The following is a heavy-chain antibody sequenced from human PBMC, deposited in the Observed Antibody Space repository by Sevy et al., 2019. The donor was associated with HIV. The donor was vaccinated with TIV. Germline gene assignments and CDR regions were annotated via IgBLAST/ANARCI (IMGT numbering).Heavy chain of an antibody. J-gene: IGHJ6*02. CDR3: AKGHIAGYVYYYAMYV. CDR1: GFTFSTYA. V-gene: IGHV3-23*01. CDR2: ISRSGSST. D-gene: IGHD1-26*01. Sequence: GGSLRLSCAASGFTFSTYAMSWVRQAPGKGLEWVSSISRSGSSTYYADSVKGRFTISRDNSKNTLYLQMNSLRAEDTAVYYCAKGHIAGYVYYYAMYVWGQGTTVTVSS.